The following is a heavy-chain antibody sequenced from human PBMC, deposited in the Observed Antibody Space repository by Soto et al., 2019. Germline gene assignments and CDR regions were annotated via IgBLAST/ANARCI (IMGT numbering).Heavy chain of an antibody. Sequence: PGGSLRLSCAASGFTFRSNWMSWVRQAPGRGLEWVANIKPDGSGKYYLDSVRGRFTISRDNAENSLFLQIDSLRVEDTAVYYCARDVGVQDLDYWGQGTLVTVSS. J-gene: IGHJ4*02. CDR1: GFTFRSNW. CDR2: IKPDGSGK. V-gene: IGHV3-7*01. CDR3: ARDVGVQDLDY. D-gene: IGHD6-6*01.